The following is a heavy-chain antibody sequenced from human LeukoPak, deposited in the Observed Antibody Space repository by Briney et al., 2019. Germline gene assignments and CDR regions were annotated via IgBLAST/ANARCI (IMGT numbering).Heavy chain of an antibody. V-gene: IGHV5-51*01. CDR3: ARHVTYYDILTGYYPPYYFDY. D-gene: IGHD3-9*01. CDR2: IYPGDSDT. Sequence: GESLKISCQGSGYSFTSYWIGWVREMPGKGLEWMGIIYPGDSDTRYSPSFEGQVTISADKSISTAYLQWSSLKASDTAMYYCARHVTYYDILTGYYPPYYFDYWGQGTLVTVSS. CDR1: GYSFTSYW. J-gene: IGHJ4*02.